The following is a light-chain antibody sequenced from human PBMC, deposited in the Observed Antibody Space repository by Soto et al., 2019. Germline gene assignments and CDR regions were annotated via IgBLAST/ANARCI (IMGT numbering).Light chain of an antibody. J-gene: IGKJ4*01. CDR1: QTVYNT. CDR3: QQCRNWPLT. Sequence: IVMTQSPAPLSVSPGEGATLSCTASQTVYNTLAWYQQRPGQPPRLLISAASTSATGISARFSGSGYGTEFTLTISSLQSEDFAVYFFQQCRNWPLTFGGGTKVEIK. V-gene: IGKV3-15*01. CDR2: AAS.